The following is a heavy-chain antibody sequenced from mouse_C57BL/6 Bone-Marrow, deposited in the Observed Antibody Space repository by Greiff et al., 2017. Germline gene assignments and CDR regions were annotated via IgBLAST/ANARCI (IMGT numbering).Heavy chain of an antibody. Sequence: QVQLQQSGAELARPGASVKLSCKASGYTFTSYGISWVKQRTGQGLEWIGEIYPRSGNTYYNEKFKGKATLTADKSSSTAYMELRSLTSEDSAVXFCARSPPYYYGSSYRDWGQGTTLTVSS. J-gene: IGHJ2*01. D-gene: IGHD1-1*01. CDR1: GYTFTSYG. V-gene: IGHV1-81*01. CDR2: IYPRSGNT. CDR3: ARSPPYYYGSSYRD.